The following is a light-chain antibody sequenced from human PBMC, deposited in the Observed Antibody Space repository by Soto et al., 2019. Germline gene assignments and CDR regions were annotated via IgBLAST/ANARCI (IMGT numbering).Light chain of an antibody. CDR3: AAWDDSLKAML. CDR2: SNA. CDR1: GSNIGENA. J-gene: IGLJ3*02. Sequence: QSVLTQPTSASGTPGQTGTISCSGSGSNIGENAVNWYQHLPGTAPQLLIYSNALRPSGVPHRFSGSKSGTAGSLAISGLQSEDEAHYYCAAWDDSLKAMLFGGGTKLTVL. V-gene: IGLV1-44*01.